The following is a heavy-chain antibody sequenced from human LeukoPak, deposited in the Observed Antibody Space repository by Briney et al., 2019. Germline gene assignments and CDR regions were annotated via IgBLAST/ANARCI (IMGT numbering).Heavy chain of an antibody. CDR1: GFTFSNYG. D-gene: IGHD6-13*01. CDR2: IRFDESSK. Sequence: GGSLRLSCAASGFTFSNYGMHWVRQAPGKGLEWVAFIRFDESSKYYADSVEGRFTISRDNSKNTLDLQMNSLRAEDTAVYYCAKDLSGILDYWGQGTLVTVSS. J-gene: IGHJ4*02. CDR3: AKDLSGILDY. V-gene: IGHV3-30*02.